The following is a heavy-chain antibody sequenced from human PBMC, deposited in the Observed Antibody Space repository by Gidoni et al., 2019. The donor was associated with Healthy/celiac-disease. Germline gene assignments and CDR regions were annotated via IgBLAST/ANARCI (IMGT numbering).Heavy chain of an antibody. J-gene: IGHJ3*02. V-gene: IGHV3-30-3*01. Sequence: QVQLVESGGGVVQPGRSLRLSCAASGFTFRSTAMHWVRQAPGKGLEWVAVISYDGSNKYYADSVKGRFTISRDNSKNTLYLQMNSLRAEDTAVYYCAREGYYDSRGAVDAFDIWGQGTMVTVSS. CDR2: ISYDGSNK. CDR3: AREGYYDSRGAVDAFDI. D-gene: IGHD3-22*01. CDR1: GFTFRSTA.